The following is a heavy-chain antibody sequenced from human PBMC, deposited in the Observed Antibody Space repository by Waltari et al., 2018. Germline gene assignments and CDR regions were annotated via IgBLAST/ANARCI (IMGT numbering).Heavy chain of an antibody. V-gene: IGHV4-38-2*01. CDR2: IYHSGST. Sequence: QVQLQESGPGLVQPSETLSLTCAVSGYSISSGYYWGCLRQPPGKGLEWIGSIYHSGSTYYNPSLKSRVTISVDTSKNQFSLKLSSVTAADTAVYYCARHEARDGYSYYYYYGMDVWGQGTTVTVSS. D-gene: IGHD5-18*01. CDR3: ARHEARDGYSYYYYYGMDV. CDR1: GYSISSGYY. J-gene: IGHJ6*02.